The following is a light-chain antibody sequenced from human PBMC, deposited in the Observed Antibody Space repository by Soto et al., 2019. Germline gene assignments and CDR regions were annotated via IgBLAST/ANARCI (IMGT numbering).Light chain of an antibody. J-gene: IGKJ3*01. CDR3: QQYGSSPLT. CDR2: GAS. Sequence: EIVVTQSPCTLSLSPGERATLSCRASQSVSSSYLAWYQQKPGQAPRLLIYGASSRATGIPDRFSGSGSGTDFTLTISRLEPEDFAVYYCQQYGSSPLTFGPGTKVDIK. V-gene: IGKV3-20*01. CDR1: QSVSSSY.